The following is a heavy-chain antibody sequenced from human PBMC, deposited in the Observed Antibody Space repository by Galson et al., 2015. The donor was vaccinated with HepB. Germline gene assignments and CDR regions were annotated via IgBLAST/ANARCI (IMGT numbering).Heavy chain of an antibody. Sequence: SVKVSCKVSGFTFIRSAVQWVRQVRGQRLEWMGWIDVGSGKTNYAQKFQERVTITRDMSTSTAYMELSSLRSEDTAVYYCVTGQRCSSNWGQGTLVTVSS. CDR1: GFTFIRSA. CDR3: VTGQRCSSN. D-gene: IGHD2-2*01. CDR2: IDVGSGKT. V-gene: IGHV1-58*01. J-gene: IGHJ4*02.